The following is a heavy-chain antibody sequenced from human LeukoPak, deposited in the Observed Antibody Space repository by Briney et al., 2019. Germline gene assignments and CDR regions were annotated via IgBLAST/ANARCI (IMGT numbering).Heavy chain of an antibody. D-gene: IGHD2-21*02. Sequence: SETLSLTCTDSGGSFTSADNYCSWIRQPPGKGLEWIGYIHYSGSTFYNPSLKSRVTMSVDTSKNQFSLKLNSVTAADTAVYYCARGELLYDYWGQGTLVTVSS. CDR2: IHYSGST. CDR1: GGSFTSADNY. V-gene: IGHV4-30-4*01. J-gene: IGHJ4*02. CDR3: ARGELLYDY.